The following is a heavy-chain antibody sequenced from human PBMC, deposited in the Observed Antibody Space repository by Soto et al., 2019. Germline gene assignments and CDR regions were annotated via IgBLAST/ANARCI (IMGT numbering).Heavy chain of an antibody. V-gene: IGHV3-15*07. CDR3: TTYGDFTSHLDY. D-gene: IGHD4-17*01. J-gene: IGHJ4*02. CDR2: IKSKTDGGTT. CDR1: SVSNAW. Sequence: SVSNAWMNWVRQAPGKGLEWVGRIKSKTDGGTTDYAAPVKGRFTISRDDSKNTLYLQMNSLKTEDTAVYYCTTYGDFTSHLDYWGQGTLVTVYS.